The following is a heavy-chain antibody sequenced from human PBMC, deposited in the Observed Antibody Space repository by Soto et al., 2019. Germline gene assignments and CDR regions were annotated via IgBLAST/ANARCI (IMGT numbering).Heavy chain of an antibody. D-gene: IGHD1-1*01. J-gene: IGHJ6*02. CDR2: ISISKGKT. CDR3: ARKGYIGNLGLDV. V-gene: IGHV1-18*01. CDR1: GYTFTNYD. Sequence: ASVKVSCKASGYTFTNYDVAWVRRAPGQGLQWMGWISISKGKTYYEQSFQGRVTMTTDTVTTTGYMEVRSLRSDDTAVYYCARKGYIGNLGLDVWGQGTTVTVCS.